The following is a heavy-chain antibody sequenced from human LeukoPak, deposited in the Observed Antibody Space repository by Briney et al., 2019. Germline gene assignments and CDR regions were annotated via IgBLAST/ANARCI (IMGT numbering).Heavy chain of an antibody. D-gene: IGHD6-19*01. Sequence: GGSLRLSCAASGFPFNVYYMTWLRQAPGKGLEWVASIGHHGGDINYVDSVKGRFTISRDNAANSVHLQMTSLRVDDTAVYYCARKDFGSGWFLDGAQGTLVTVS. CDR3: ARKDFGSGWFLD. CDR2: IGHHGGDI. J-gene: IGHJ4*02. CDR1: GFPFNVYY. V-gene: IGHV3-7*01.